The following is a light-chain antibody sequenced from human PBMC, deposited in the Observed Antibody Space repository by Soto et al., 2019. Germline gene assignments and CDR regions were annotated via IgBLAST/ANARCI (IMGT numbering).Light chain of an antibody. CDR3: QQRSNFMYP. J-gene: IGKJ2*01. CDR1: QSVSSY. V-gene: IGKV3-11*01. CDR2: DAS. Sequence: EMVLTQSPATLSLSPGERATLSCSASQSVSSYLAWYQQKPGQAPRLPIYDASNRATGIPARFSGSGSGTDFTLSISSREPEYFAVYYCQQRSNFMYPLGQGTKLEIK.